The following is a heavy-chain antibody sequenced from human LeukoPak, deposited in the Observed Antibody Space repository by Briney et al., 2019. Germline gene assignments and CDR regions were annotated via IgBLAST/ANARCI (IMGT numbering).Heavy chain of an antibody. CDR1: GGSIGNFY. V-gene: IGHV4-59*12. CDR3: ARSVYCSGGNCYFDY. CDR2: IHYSGSA. Sequence: KPSETLSLTCTVSGGSIGNFYWNWIRQPPGKGLEWIGYIHYSGSANYNPSLKSRVTMSVDRSKNQFSLKLSSVTAADTAVYYCARSVYCSGGNCYFDYWGQGTLVTVSS. J-gene: IGHJ4*02. D-gene: IGHD2-15*01.